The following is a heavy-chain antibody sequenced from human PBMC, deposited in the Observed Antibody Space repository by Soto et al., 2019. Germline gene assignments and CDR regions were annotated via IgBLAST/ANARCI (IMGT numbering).Heavy chain of an antibody. J-gene: IGHJ6*02. V-gene: IGHV1-8*01. CDR1: GYTFTSYD. Sequence: GASVKVSCKASGYTFTSYDINWVRQATGQGLEWMGWMNPNSGNTGYAQKFQGRVTMTRNTSISTAYMELSSLRSEDTAVYYCASVLCLRLGELSIRRDYYYGMDVWGQGTTVTVSS. D-gene: IGHD3-16*02. CDR2: MNPNSGNT. CDR3: ASVLCLRLGELSIRRDYYYGMDV.